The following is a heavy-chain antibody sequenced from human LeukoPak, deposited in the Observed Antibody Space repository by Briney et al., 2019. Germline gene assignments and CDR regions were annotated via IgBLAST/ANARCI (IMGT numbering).Heavy chain of an antibody. J-gene: IGHJ4*02. CDR1: GFSFSSYW. CDR3: VRGTGY. Sequence: GGSLRLSCAASGFSFSSYWMSWVRQAPGKGLEWVANINPDGSNMLYVDSVKGRFTISRDNAKNSLYLQMSSLRADDTAVYYCVRGTGYWGQGTLVTVSS. CDR2: INPDGSNM. V-gene: IGHV3-7*01.